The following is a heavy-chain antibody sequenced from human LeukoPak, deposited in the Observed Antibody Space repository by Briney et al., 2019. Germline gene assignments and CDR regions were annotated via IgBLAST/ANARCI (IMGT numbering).Heavy chain of an antibody. CDR3: AHTTLVVVPALDI. Sequence: ASVKVSCKASGCTFTSYYMHWVRQAPGQGLEWMGIINPSGGSTSYAQKFQGRVTMTRDTSTSTVYMELSSLRPEDAAVYYCAHTTLVVVPALDIWGQGTMVTASS. CDR2: INPSGGST. D-gene: IGHD2-2*01. CDR1: GCTFTSYY. V-gene: IGHV1-46*01. J-gene: IGHJ3*02.